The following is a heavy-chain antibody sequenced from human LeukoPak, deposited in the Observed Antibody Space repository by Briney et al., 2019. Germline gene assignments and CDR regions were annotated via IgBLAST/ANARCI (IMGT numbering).Heavy chain of an antibody. Sequence: SETLSLSCTVSGGSISNYYWSWIRQPPGKGLEWIGYIYYTGSTNYNPSLKSRVAISVDTSKNQFSLKLNSVTAADTAVYYCASLGYCSGGSCYWVFDYWGQGTLVTVSS. V-gene: IGHV4-59*08. D-gene: IGHD2-15*01. CDR2: IYYTGST. CDR1: GGSISNYY. CDR3: ASLGYCSGGSCYWVFDY. J-gene: IGHJ4*02.